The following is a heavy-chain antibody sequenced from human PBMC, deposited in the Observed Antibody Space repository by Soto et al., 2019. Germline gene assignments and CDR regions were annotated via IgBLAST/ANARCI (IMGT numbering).Heavy chain of an antibody. Sequence: QITLKESGPTLVKPTQTLTLTCAFSGFSLNTRGVGVGWIRQPPGKALEWLALIYWDNDKRYSPSLKSRLTITKDTPKTHVVLMMTDMDRVDTATYYCAHNNYYGSGSVYWGQGTLITVSS. D-gene: IGHD3-10*01. CDR2: IYWDNDK. J-gene: IGHJ4*02. V-gene: IGHV2-5*02. CDR1: GFSLNTRGVG. CDR3: AHNNYYGSGSVY.